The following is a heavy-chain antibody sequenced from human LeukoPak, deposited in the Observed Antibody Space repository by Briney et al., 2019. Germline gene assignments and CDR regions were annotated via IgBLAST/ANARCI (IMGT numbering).Heavy chain of an antibody. CDR1: GGSFSGYY. CDR3: ARGRRIRYFDLPSYFDY. Sequence: KTSETLSLTCAVYGGSFSGYYWSWIRQPPGKGLEWIGEINHSGSTNYNPSLKSRVTISVDTSKNQFSLKLSSVTAADTAVYYCARGRRIRYFDLPSYFDYWGQGTLVTVSS. D-gene: IGHD3-9*01. V-gene: IGHV4-34*01. J-gene: IGHJ4*02. CDR2: INHSGST.